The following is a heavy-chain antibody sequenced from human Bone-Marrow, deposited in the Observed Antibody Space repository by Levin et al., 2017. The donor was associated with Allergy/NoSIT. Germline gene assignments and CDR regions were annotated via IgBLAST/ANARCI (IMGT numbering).Heavy chain of an antibody. J-gene: IGHJ4*02. CDR3: ARLDGYYFDY. V-gene: IGHV4-31*03. Sequence: LSQTLSLTCTVSCGSISSAGYHWAWIRQSPGKGLEWIGYISYRGTTYYNPSLKSRLTMSLDTSEQRFSLNLNSVTAADTAIYYCARLDGYYFDYWGQGTLVTVSS. CDR1: CGSISSAGYH. CDR2: ISYRGTT. D-gene: IGHD3-9*01.